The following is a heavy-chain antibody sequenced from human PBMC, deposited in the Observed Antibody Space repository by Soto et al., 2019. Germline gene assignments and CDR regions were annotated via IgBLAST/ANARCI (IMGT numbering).Heavy chain of an antibody. V-gene: IGHV1-18*01. CDR3: ARGPQSTGWRGKWFDP. CDR1: GYTFSNFD. J-gene: IGHJ5*02. CDR2: IVVYNGNT. D-gene: IGHD6-19*01. Sequence: QVQLVQSGGELKKPGASVKVSCKASGYTFSNFDISWVRQAPGQGLEWMGWIVVYNGNTNSAQKFQGRLTMTTDTSTTTAYMELMSLRSDDTAVYYCARGPQSTGWRGKWFDPWGQGTLVTVSS.